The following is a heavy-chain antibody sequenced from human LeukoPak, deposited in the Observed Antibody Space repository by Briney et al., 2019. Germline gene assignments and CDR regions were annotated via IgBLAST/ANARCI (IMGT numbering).Heavy chain of an antibody. CDR1: GFTLSSYA. CDR3: ARDYYGSSIKPYNWSDP. Sequence: PGRSLRLSCAASGFTLSSYATRWVRQAAHKGMEWVAFISYEGSNKYYADSVKGRFTISRDNSNNTLYLQMSSLRAEDTAVYYCARDYYGSSIKPYNWSDPWGQGTLVTVSS. V-gene: IGHV3-30*04. CDR2: ISYEGSNK. J-gene: IGHJ5*02. D-gene: IGHD3-10*01.